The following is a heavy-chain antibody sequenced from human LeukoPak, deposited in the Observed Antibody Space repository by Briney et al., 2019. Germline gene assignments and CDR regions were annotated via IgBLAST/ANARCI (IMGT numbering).Heavy chain of an antibody. D-gene: IGHD3-22*01. J-gene: IGHJ4*02. CDR3: AKDFSGYYDY. V-gene: IGHV3-30*18. CDR2: ISYDGSNK. Sequence: GRSLRLSCAASGFTFSSYGMHWVRQAPGNGLEWVAVISYDGSNKYYADSVKGRFTISRDNSKNTLYLQMNSLRAEDTAVYYCAKDFSGYYDYWGQGTLVTVSS. CDR1: GFTFSSYG.